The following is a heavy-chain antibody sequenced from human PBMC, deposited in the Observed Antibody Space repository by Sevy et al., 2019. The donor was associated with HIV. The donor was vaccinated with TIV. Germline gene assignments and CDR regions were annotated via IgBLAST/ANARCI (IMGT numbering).Heavy chain of an antibody. CDR3: TTGAYYYDSGGYRGFDY. D-gene: IGHD3-22*01. J-gene: IGHJ4*02. CDR2: IKSRTDGGTT. CDR1: GFTFNNAW. Sequence: GESLKISCAASGFTFNNAWMSWVRQAPGKGLEWVGRIKSRTDGGTTDYAAPVKGRFTISRDDSKNTLYLQMNSLKTDDTAVYYCTTGAYYYDSGGYRGFDYWGQGTLVTVSS. V-gene: IGHV3-15*01.